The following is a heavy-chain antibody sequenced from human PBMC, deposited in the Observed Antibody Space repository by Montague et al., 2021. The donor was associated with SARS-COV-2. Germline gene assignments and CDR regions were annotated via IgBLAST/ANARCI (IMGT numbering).Heavy chain of an antibody. CDR1: GGSFSTYS. CDR3: ARLGDGVVPSPILGVGPYYSYYYMDV. CDR2: IHHGGST. V-gene: IGHV4-34*01. J-gene: IGHJ6*03. Sequence: SKTLSLTCAIHGGSFSTYSWNWIRQPPGKGLEWIGEIHHGGSTNHNPSLKSRVTISADTSKNQFSLKLTSVAAADTAVYYCARLGDGVVPSPILGVGPYYSYYYMDVWGKGTTVTVSS. D-gene: IGHD3-10*01.